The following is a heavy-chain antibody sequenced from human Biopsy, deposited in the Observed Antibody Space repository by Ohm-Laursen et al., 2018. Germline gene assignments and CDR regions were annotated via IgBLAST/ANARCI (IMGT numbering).Heavy chain of an antibody. V-gene: IGHV3-15*01. D-gene: IGHD3-22*01. Sequence: GSLRLSCSAFGFTFSHAWMSWVRQAPGKGLEWVGRIKNEIDGVTTDYAAPVKGRFTILRDDSKNMLFLQMDSLKTEDTAVYYCTHHYDASDDVFDIWGQGTVVTVSS. CDR1: GFTFSHAW. CDR2: IKNEIDGVTT. J-gene: IGHJ3*02. CDR3: THHYDASDDVFDI.